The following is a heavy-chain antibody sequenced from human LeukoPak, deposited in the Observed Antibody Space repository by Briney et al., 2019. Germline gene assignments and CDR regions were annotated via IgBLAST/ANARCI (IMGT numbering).Heavy chain of an antibody. CDR1: GYTFTSYA. CDR2: ISYDGSNK. Sequence: SCKASGYTFTSYAMHWVRQAPGKGLEWVAVISYDGSNKYYADSVKGRFTISRDNSKNTLYLQMNSLRAEDTAVYYCAREGQGSVFDYWGQGTLVTVSS. V-gene: IGHV3-30-3*01. D-gene: IGHD3-10*01. CDR3: AREGQGSVFDY. J-gene: IGHJ4*02.